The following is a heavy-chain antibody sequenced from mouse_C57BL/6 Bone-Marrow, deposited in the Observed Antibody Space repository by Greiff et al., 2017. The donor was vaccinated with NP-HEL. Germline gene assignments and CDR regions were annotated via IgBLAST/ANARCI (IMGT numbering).Heavy chain of an antibody. V-gene: IGHV1-82*01. D-gene: IGHD2-2*01. Sequence: QVQLKQSGPELVKPGASVKISCKASGYAFSSSWMNWVKQRPGKGLEWIGRIYPGDGDTNYNGKFKGKATLTADKSSSTAYMQLSSLTSEDSAVYFCARGGATMVPFAYWGQGTLVTVSA. CDR1: GYAFSSSW. J-gene: IGHJ3*01. CDR3: ARGGATMVPFAY. CDR2: IYPGDGDT.